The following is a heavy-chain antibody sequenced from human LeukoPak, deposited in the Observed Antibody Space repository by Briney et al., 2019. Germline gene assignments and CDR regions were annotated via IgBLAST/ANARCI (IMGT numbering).Heavy chain of an antibody. CDR2: DNHSGST. D-gene: IGHD6-13*01. V-gene: IGHV4-34*01. Sequence: PSETLSLTCAVYGGSFRRYYWSWIPQPPGKGLEWIREDNHSGSTNYNPSLKSRVTMSVDTSKNQFSLKLSSVTAADTAVYYCARGEAAAGPMDYMDVWDTGATVTVSS. CDR3: ARGEAAAGPMDYMDV. J-gene: IGHJ6*03. CDR1: GGSFRRYY.